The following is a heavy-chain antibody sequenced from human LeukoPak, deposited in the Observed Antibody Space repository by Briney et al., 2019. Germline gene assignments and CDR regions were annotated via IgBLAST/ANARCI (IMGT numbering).Heavy chain of an antibody. CDR2: IYPGDSDA. CDR1: GYSFTNYW. D-gene: IGHD1-1*01. V-gene: IGHV5-51*01. CDR3: ARRSVQLERHPFFDY. Sequence: GESLKISCKGSGYSFTNYWIGWVRQMPGKGLKWMGIIYPGDSDARYSPSFQGQVTISADKSISTAHLQWSSLKASDTAMYYCARRSVQLERHPFFDYWGQGTLVTVSS. J-gene: IGHJ4*02.